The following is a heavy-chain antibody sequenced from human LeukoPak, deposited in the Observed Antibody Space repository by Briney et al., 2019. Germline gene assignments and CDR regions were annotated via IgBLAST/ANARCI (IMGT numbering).Heavy chain of an antibody. Sequence: SETLSLTCTVSGGPITSTSYYWGWVRQAPGKGLERIADIYYTRATYYNPSLKSRVTISVDTSRKQFSLMLNSVTAADTAVYYCARLVLYSYGRDYWGQGTLVTVSS. J-gene: IGHJ4*02. CDR3: ARLVLYSYGRDY. V-gene: IGHV4-39*01. D-gene: IGHD5-18*01. CDR2: IYYTRAT. CDR1: GGPITSTSYY.